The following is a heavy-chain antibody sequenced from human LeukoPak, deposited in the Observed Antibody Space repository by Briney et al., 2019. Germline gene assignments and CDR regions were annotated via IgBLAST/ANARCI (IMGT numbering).Heavy chain of an antibody. J-gene: IGHJ6*03. V-gene: IGHV4-34*01. CDR3: ARAEGVMSGYYSDYYYYYMDV. CDR2: MNHSGSA. D-gene: IGHD3-22*01. CDR1: GGSFSGYY. Sequence: SETLSLTCAVYGGSFSGYYWSWIRQPPTKGLEWIGEMNHSGSANYNPSLKSRVTISVDTSKNQFSLKLSSVTAADTAVYYCARAEGVMSGYYSDYYYYYMDVWGKGTTVTVSS.